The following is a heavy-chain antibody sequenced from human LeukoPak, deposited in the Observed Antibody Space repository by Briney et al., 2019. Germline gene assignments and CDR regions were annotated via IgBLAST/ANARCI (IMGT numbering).Heavy chain of an antibody. D-gene: IGHD3-9*01. CDR2: INPNSGGT. CDR3: ARDTGEIYDILTGPTLYTYYFDY. Sequence: ASVKVSCKASGYTFTGYYMHWVRQAPGQGLEWMGWINPNSGGTNYAQKFQGRVTMTRDTSISTAYMELSGLRSDDTAVYYCARDTGEIYDILTGPTLYTYYFDYWGQGTLVTVSS. J-gene: IGHJ4*02. CDR1: GYTFTGYY. V-gene: IGHV1-2*02.